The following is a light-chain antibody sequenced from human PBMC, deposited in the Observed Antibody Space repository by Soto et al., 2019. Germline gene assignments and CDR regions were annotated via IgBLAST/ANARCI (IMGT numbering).Light chain of an antibody. Sequence: AIRMTQSPSSFSASTGDRVTVTCRASPDIGSYLAWYQQKPGKAPKLLIYAASTLQSGVPSRFSGSGSGTDFTLTISYLQSEDFATYYCQRYYSYPYTFGQGTKVDIK. CDR2: AAS. V-gene: IGKV1-8*01. CDR3: QRYYSYPYT. CDR1: PDIGSY. J-gene: IGKJ2*01.